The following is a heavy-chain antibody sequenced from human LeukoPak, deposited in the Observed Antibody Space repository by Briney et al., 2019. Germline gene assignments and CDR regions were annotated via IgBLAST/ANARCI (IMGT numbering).Heavy chain of an antibody. Sequence: GGSLRLSCAASGFTFDDYAMHWVRQAPGKGLEWVSGISWNSGTIAYADSVKGRFTISRDNAKNSLYLQMNSLKAEDMALYYCAKASTRSFTSGYYGDAFDIWGQGTMVSVSS. CDR2: ISWNSGTI. J-gene: IGHJ3*02. CDR3: AKASTRSFTSGYYGDAFDI. V-gene: IGHV3-9*03. D-gene: IGHD3-3*01. CDR1: GFTFDDYA.